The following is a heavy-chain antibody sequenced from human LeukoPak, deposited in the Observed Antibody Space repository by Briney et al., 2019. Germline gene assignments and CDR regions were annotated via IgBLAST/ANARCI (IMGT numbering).Heavy chain of an antibody. CDR1: GFTFSSYW. CDR2: INSDGSST. Sequence: PGGSLRLSCAASGFTFSSYWMHWVRQAPGKGLVWVSRINSDGSSTGYADSVKGRFTISRDNAKNTLYLQMNSLRAEDTAVYYCARDRGVRGVPYYFDYWGQGTLVTVSS. D-gene: IGHD3-10*01. J-gene: IGHJ4*02. V-gene: IGHV3-74*01. CDR3: ARDRGVRGVPYYFDY.